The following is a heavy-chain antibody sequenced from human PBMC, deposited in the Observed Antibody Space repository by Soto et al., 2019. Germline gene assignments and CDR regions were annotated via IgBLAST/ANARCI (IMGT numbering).Heavy chain of an antibody. J-gene: IGHJ6*02. CDR1: GFTFGDYA. D-gene: IGHD1-1*01. V-gene: IGHV3-49*04. Sequence: GGSLRLSCTASGFTFGDYAMSWVRQAPGKGLEWVGFIRSKAYGGTTEYAVSVKGRFTISRDDSKSIAYLQMNSLKTEDTAVYYCTRVGTYYYGMDVWGQGTTVTVSS. CDR3: TRVGTYYYGMDV. CDR2: IRSKAYGGTT.